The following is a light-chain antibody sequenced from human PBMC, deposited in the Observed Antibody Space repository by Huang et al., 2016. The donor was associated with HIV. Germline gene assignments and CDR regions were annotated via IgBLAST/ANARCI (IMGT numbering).Light chain of an antibody. CDR2: VAF. CDR3: QQYNNWPPFT. Sequence: EIVMTQSPATLSVSPGERATLSCRASQRVGSNLAWYQQKPGQAPRLLIYVAFTRATGIPARFSGSGSGTEFTLTISSLQSEDFAVYYCQQYNNWPPFTFGPGTKVDIK. CDR1: QRVGSN. V-gene: IGKV3-15*01. J-gene: IGKJ3*01.